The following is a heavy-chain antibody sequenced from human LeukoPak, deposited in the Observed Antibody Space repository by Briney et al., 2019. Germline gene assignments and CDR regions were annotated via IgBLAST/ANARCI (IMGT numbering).Heavy chain of an antibody. J-gene: IGHJ6*04. CDR3: AKDLRQWLVLGNYYYGMDV. V-gene: IGHV3-30*18. CDR2: ISYDGSNK. Sequence: GRSLRLSCAASGFTFSSYGMHWVRQAPGKGLEWVAVISYDGSNKYYADSVKGRFTISRDNFKNTLYLQMNSLRAEDTAVYYCAKDLRQWLVLGNYYYGMDVWGKGTTVTVSS. D-gene: IGHD6-19*01. CDR1: GFTFSSYG.